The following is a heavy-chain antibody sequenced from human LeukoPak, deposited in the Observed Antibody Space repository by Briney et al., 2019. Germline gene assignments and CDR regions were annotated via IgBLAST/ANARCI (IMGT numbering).Heavy chain of an antibody. CDR1: GDSIIRSRYY. CDR3: ARGRRLPLTDY. V-gene: IGHV4-39*01. J-gene: IGHJ4*02. D-gene: IGHD6-25*01. Sequence: SETLSLTCTVSGDSIIRSRYYWGWIRQPPGKGLEWFRSIYYSGSTYYNPSLKSRVTISVDTSKNQFSLKLSSVTAADTAVYYCARGRRLPLTDYWGQGTLVTVSS. CDR2: IYYSGST.